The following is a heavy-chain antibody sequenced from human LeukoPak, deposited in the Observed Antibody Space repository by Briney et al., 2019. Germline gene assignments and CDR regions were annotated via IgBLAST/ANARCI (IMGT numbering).Heavy chain of an antibody. D-gene: IGHD3-3*01. CDR3: ARHYDFWTGSYFD. Sequence: SETLSLTCSVSGGSITRYYWSWIRQPPGRGLEWIGFVYSNGNTNYNPSLKSRVTISVDAPKNHFSLTLTSVTAADTAVYYCARHYDFWTGSYFDWGQGTLVTVSS. CDR1: GGSITRYY. V-gene: IGHV4-59*08. CDR2: VYSNGNT. J-gene: IGHJ4*02.